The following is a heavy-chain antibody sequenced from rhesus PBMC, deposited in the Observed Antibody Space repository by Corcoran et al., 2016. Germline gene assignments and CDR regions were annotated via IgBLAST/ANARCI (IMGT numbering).Heavy chain of an antibody. CDR3: AGWGCSGGVCYYYGLDS. CDR2: TTYSGST. J-gene: IGHJ6*01. CDR1: GYSISSGYY. D-gene: IGHD2-39*02. Sequence: QVQLQESGPGLVKPSETLSLTCAVSGYSISSGYYWSWIRQPPGKGREGIGYTTYSGSTSYNPSLKSRVTISRATSKNQFSLKLSSVTAADTAVYYCAGWGCSGGVCYYYGLDSWGQGVVVTVSS. V-gene: IGHV4-122*02.